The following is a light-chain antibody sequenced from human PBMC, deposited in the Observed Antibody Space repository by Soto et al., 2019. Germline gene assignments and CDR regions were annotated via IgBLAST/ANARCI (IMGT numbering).Light chain of an antibody. V-gene: IGKV2-28*01. CDR1: QSLPHSNGYNY. CDR2: LVS. Sequence: DIVMTQSPLSLPVTTGEPASISCRPSQSLPHSNGYNYLDWYLQTPGQSPQLXIYLVSNRDSGVPERVSGRGAGTDCTRQISRVEAEDVGVDYCMQGLQAPLTFGQGTKVDIK. J-gene: IGKJ1*01. CDR3: MQGLQAPLT.